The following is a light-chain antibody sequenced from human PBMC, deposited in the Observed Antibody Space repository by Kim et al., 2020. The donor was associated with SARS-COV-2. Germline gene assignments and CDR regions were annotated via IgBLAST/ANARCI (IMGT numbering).Light chain of an antibody. V-gene: IGKV1-5*01. Sequence: ASVGDRVTITCRASQSISSWLAWYQQKPGKAPQLLIYDASSLESGVPSRFSGSGSGTEFTLTISSLQPDDFATYYCQQYNSYSGTFGQGTKVDIK. J-gene: IGKJ1*01. CDR1: QSISSW. CDR2: DAS. CDR3: QQYNSYSGT.